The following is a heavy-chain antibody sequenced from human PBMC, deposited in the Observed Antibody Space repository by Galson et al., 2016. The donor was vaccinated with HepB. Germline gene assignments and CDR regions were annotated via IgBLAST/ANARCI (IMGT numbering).Heavy chain of an antibody. J-gene: IGHJ3*01. CDR3: VKDPLDYFRGNYRPTGLDV. Sequence: SVKVSCKASGGTFNTHGLSWVRQAPGQGLEWMGQIIPLFKTTTYAQKFQGRVTLDADESSTTVYMDLRSLTVDDTAVYYCVKDPLDYFRGNYRPTGLDVWGQGTLVFVSS. V-gene: IGHV1-69*13. CDR2: IIPLFKTT. CDR1: GGTFNTHG. D-gene: IGHD3-16*02.